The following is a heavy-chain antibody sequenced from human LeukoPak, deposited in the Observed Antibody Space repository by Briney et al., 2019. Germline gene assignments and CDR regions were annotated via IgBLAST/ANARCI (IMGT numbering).Heavy chain of an antibody. V-gene: IGHV3-23*01. D-gene: IGHD3-10*01. CDR2: ISGSGGSS. J-gene: IGHJ4*02. CDR3: ATDPGGPDS. CDR1: GFTFSSYA. Sequence: PGGSLRLSCGASGFTFSSYAMSWVRQAPGKGLEWVSSISGSGGSSYYADSVKGRFTISRDNSKNTLYLQMNSLRAEDTAVYYCATDPGGPDSWGQGTLVTVSS.